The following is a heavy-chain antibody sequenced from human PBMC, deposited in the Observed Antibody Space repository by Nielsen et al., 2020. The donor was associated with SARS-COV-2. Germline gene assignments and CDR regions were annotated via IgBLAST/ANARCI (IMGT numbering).Heavy chain of an antibody. J-gene: IGHJ4*02. CDR2: IYYSGST. CDR1: GGSISSSSYY. Sequence: SETLSLTCTVSGGSISSSSYYWGWIRQPPGKGLEWIGSIYYSGSTYYNPSLKSRVTISVDTSKNQFSLKLSSVTAADTAVYYCASLQLSGWYPLDYWGQGTLVTVSS. CDR3: ASLQLSGWYPLDY. V-gene: IGHV4-39*01. D-gene: IGHD6-19*01.